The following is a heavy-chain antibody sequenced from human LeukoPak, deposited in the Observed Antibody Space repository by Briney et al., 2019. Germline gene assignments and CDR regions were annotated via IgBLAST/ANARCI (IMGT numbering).Heavy chain of an antibody. J-gene: IGHJ3*02. Sequence: ASVKVSCNASAYTFTGYYLYWVRQAPGQGPEWMGWIDPNNGDTEYAQKFQGRVPMTRVRSISTGYMELSRLTSDDTAVYYCARRSRNGLDAFDIWGQGTMVTVSS. CDR1: AYTFTGYY. D-gene: IGHD2-8*01. CDR3: ARRSRNGLDAFDI. CDR2: IDPNNGDT. V-gene: IGHV1-2*02.